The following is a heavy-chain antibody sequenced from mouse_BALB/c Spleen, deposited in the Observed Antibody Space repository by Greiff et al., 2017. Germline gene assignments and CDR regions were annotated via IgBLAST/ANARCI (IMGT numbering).Heavy chain of an antibody. J-gene: IGHJ4*01. D-gene: IGHD2-3*01. V-gene: IGHV1S137*01. CDR2: ISTYYGDA. CDR3: AYDGYYPYAMDY. CDR1: GYTFTDYA. Sequence: VKLQQSGAELVRPGVSVKISCKGSGYTFTDYAMHWVKQSHAKSLEWIGVISTYYGDASYNQKFKGKATMTVDKSSSTAYMELARLTSEDSAIYYCAYDGYYPYAMDYWGQGTSVTVSS.